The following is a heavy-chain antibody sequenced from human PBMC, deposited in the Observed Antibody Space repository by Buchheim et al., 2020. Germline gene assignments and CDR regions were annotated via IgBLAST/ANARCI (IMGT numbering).Heavy chain of an antibody. Sequence: QVQLVESGGGVVQPGRSLRLSCAASGFTFSSYCMHWVRQAPGKGLEWVAVIWYDGSNKYDADSVKGRFTISRDNSKNTLYLKMNSLRAEDTAVYYCARELIIWVEYSSSSDYYYYGMDVWGQGTT. CDR2: IWYDGSNK. J-gene: IGHJ6*02. V-gene: IGHV3-33*01. CDR3: ARELIIWVEYSSSSDYYYYGMDV. D-gene: IGHD6-6*01. CDR1: GFTFSSYC.